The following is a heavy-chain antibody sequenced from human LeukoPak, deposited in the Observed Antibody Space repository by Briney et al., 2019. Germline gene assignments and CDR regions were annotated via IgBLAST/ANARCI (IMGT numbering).Heavy chain of an antibody. D-gene: IGHD2/OR15-2a*01. CDR3: AREGIVFRAFDI. Sequence: GGSLRLSCAASGFTFSSYSMNWVRQAPGKGLEWVSSISSSSSYIYYADSVKGRFTISRDNAKNSLYLQMNSLRAEDTAVYYCAREGIVFRAFDIWGQGTMVTVSS. CDR2: ISSSSSYI. J-gene: IGHJ3*02. CDR1: GFTFSSYS. V-gene: IGHV3-21*01.